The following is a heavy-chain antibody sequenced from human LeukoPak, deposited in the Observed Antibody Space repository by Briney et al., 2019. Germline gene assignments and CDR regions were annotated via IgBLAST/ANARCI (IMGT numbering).Heavy chain of an antibody. V-gene: IGHV4-59*08. D-gene: IGHD3/OR15-3a*01. CDR1: GDSMRYSY. Sequence: SETLSLTCTVSGDSMRYSYWSWIRQSPGKGLEWIAFVHHTGTAHYNPALRSRVAISIDTSKNQYSLRLTSVTAEDTDVYYCARQGGAFGPLDYWGQGTLVTVSS. CDR2: VHHTGTA. CDR3: ARQGGAFGPLDY. J-gene: IGHJ4*02.